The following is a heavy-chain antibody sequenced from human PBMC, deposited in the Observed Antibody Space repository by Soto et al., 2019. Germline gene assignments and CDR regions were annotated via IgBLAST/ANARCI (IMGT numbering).Heavy chain of an antibody. Sequence: QVQLVQSGAEVKKPGSSVKVSCKASGGTFSSYAISWVRQAPGQGLEGMGGIIPIFGTANYAQTFQGRVTITADESTSTAYMELSSLRSEDTAVYYCASRYCSGGSCPYYDAFDIWGQGTMVTVSS. CDR1: GGTFSSYA. D-gene: IGHD2-15*01. CDR3: ASRYCSGGSCPYYDAFDI. CDR2: IIPIFGTA. J-gene: IGHJ3*02. V-gene: IGHV1-69*01.